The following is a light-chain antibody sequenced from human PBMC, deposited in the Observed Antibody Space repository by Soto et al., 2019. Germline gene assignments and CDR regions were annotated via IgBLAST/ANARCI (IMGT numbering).Light chain of an antibody. CDR1: QSVSSSY. V-gene: IGKV3-20*01. CDR3: QQYGSSPWT. CDR2: GAS. J-gene: IGKJ1*01. Sequence: PGERATLSCRASQSVSSSYLAWYQQKPGQAPRLXIYGASSRATGIPDRFSDSGAGTDFTLTISRLEPEDFAVYYCQQYGSSPWTFGQGTKVDIK.